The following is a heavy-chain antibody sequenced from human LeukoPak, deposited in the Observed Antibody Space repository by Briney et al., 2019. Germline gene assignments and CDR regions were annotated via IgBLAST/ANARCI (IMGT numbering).Heavy chain of an antibody. Sequence: GGSLRLSCAASGFTFSRFWMNWVRQAPGRGLGWVANIDQSGGRNNYVDSVKGRFTISRDNAKNSLFLEMSSLRADDTAVYFCARDVEGGTFDIWGQGTTVTVSS. D-gene: IGHD3-16*01. V-gene: IGHV3-7*05. CDR1: GFTFSRFW. CDR2: IDQSGGRN. CDR3: ARDVEGGTFDI. J-gene: IGHJ3*02.